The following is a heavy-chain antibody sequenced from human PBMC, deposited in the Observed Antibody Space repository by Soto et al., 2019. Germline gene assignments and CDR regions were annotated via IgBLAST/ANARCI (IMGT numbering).Heavy chain of an antibody. Sequence: QVQLQQWGAGLLKPSETLSLTCAVYGGSFSGYYWSWIRQPPGKGLEWIGEINHSGSTNYNPSLKSRVTISVDTSKNQFSPKLSSVTAADTAVYYCARGRRGNYYDSTWPGDYWGQGTLVTVSS. D-gene: IGHD3-22*01. V-gene: IGHV4-34*01. CDR1: GGSFSGYY. J-gene: IGHJ4*02. CDR3: ARGRRGNYYDSTWPGDY. CDR2: INHSGST.